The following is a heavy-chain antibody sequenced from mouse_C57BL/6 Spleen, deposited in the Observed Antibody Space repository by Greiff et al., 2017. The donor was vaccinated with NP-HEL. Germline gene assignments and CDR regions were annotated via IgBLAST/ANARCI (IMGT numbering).Heavy chain of an antibody. CDR2: INPNNGGT. D-gene: IGHD2-3*01. J-gene: IGHJ4*01. V-gene: IGHV1-26*01. Sequence: EVQLQQSGPELVKPGASVKISCKASGYTFTDYYMNWVKQSHGKSLEWIGDINPNNGGTSYNQKFKGKATLTVDKSSSTAYMELRSLTSEDSAVYYCAREGFEGYLGGYAMDYWGQGTSVTVSS. CDR3: AREGFEGYLGGYAMDY. CDR1: GYTFTDYY.